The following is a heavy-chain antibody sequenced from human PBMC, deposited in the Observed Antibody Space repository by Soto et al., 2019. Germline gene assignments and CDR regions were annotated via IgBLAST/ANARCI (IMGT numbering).Heavy chain of an antibody. Sequence: SETLSLTCAVYGGSFRGYSWSWIRQPPGKGLEWIGEINHSGSTNYNPSLQSGFTISVVTSKNQFSLKLSFVPAADTAVYYCARGGGYCSGGSGYGPRGWFDPWGQGTLVNVSS. D-gene: IGHD2-15*01. V-gene: IGHV4-34*01. J-gene: IGHJ5*02. CDR1: GGSFRGYS. CDR2: INHSGST. CDR3: ARGGGYCSGGSGYGPRGWFDP.